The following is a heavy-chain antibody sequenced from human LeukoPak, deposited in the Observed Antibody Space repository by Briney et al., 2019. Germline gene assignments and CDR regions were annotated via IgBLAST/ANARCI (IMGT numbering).Heavy chain of an antibody. V-gene: IGHV4-34*01. CDR1: GVSINDYY. CDR2: IYNSGSA. J-gene: IGHJ4*02. Sequence: PSETLSLTCGVFGVSINDYYWSWIRQSPGKGLEWIGNIYNSGSAYSGTAYYNPSLKSRVTISVDTSKNQFSLKVSSVTAADTGVYYCARLPTAGISWAFDYWGQGTLVTVSS. CDR3: ARLPTAGISWAFDY. D-gene: IGHD6-13*01.